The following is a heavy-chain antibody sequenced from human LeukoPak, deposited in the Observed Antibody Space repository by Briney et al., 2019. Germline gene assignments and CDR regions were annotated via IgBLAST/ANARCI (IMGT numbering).Heavy chain of an antibody. CDR3: ARGIVLRFLEWLSPYYSMDV. CDR2: IYYSGST. J-gene: IGHJ6*03. V-gene: IGHV4-59*01. CDR1: GVSMSSYY. D-gene: IGHD3-3*01. Sequence: SETLSLTCTVSGVSMSSYYWSWIRQPPGKGLEWSGYIYYSGSTNYNPSLKSRVTISVDTSKNQFSLKLSSVTAADTAVSYCARGIVLRFLEWLSPYYSMDVWGKGTTVTVSS.